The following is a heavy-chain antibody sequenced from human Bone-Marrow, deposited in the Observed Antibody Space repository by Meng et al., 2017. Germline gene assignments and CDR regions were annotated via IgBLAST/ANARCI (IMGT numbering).Heavy chain of an antibody. CDR3: ARNHYYDSSDGITDAFDI. CDR1: GGSFSGYY. J-gene: IGHJ3*02. D-gene: IGHD3-22*01. V-gene: IGHV4-34*01. Sequence: GPLRLSCAVYGGSFSGYYWSWIRQSPGKGLEWIGEINHSGSTNYNPSLKSRVTISVDTSKNQFSLKLSSVTAADTAVYYCARNHYYDSSDGITDAFDIWGQGTMVTVSS. CDR2: INHSGST.